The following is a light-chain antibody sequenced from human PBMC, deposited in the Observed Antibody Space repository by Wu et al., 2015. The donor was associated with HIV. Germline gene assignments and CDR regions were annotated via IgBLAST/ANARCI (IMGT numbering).Light chain of an antibody. Sequence: EIVLTQSPDTLSLSPGDRATLSCRASQSVTSNFLAWYQQKPGQAPRLLIYAASNRATGIPDRISGSGSGTLFTLTISRLEPEDSAVYFCQQYVSSPTFGQGTRLEIK. V-gene: IGKV3-20*01. J-gene: IGKJ5*01. CDR3: QQYVSSPT. CDR1: QSVTSNF. CDR2: AAS.